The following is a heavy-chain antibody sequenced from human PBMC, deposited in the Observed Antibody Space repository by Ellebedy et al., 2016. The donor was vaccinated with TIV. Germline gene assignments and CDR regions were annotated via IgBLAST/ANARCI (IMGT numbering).Heavy chain of an antibody. V-gene: IGHV3-9*01. CDR1: GFTFHDFA. CDR3: AKDPGD. Sequence: SLKTSCVASGFTFHDFALQWVRQAPGMALEWVSGISWNSGYIDYADSGKGRFTVSRDKTKNSLFLQMNSLKPEDTAMYYCAKDPGDWGQGTLVTVSS. J-gene: IGHJ4*02. D-gene: IGHD3-10*01. CDR2: ISWNSGYI.